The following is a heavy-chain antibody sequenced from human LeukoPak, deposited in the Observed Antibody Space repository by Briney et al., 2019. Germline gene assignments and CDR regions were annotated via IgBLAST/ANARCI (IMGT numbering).Heavy chain of an antibody. CDR2: IESPRDI. CDR1: GFDVKSHD. J-gene: IGHJ4*02. V-gene: IGHV3-13*01. CDR3: AKVRRSVAYDY. Sequence: GGSLRLSCAASGFDVKSHDIHWVRQPIGKSLEWVSSIESPRDIYYAGSVKGRFTISREDAGNSVYLQMNNLRVEDTAIYYCAKVRRSVAYDYWGRGTLVTVSS.